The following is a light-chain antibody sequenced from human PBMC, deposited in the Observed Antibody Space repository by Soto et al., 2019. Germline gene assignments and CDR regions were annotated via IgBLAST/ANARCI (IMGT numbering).Light chain of an antibody. V-gene: IGLV2-14*01. J-gene: IGLJ1*01. CDR2: EVS. CDR1: SSDVGGYNY. Sequence: QSALPQPASVSGSPGQSITISCTGTSSDVGGYNYVSWYQQHPDKAPKLMIYEVSNRPSGVSNRFSGSKSGNTASLTISGLQAEDEADYYCSSYTSSSTRVFGTGTKLTVL. CDR3: SSYTSSSTRV.